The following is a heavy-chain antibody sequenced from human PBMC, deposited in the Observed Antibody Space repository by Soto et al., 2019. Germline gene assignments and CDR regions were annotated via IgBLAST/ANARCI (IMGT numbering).Heavy chain of an antibody. Sequence: SLTCTVSGGSISSGGYYWSWIRQHPGKGLEWIGYIYYSGSTYYNPSLKSRVTISVDTSKNQFSLKLSSVTAADTAVYYCARDYYDSSGYPPPNYGMDVWGQGTTVTVSS. CDR3: ARDYYDSSGYPPPNYGMDV. CDR1: GGSISSGGYY. V-gene: IGHV4-31*03. CDR2: IYYSGST. D-gene: IGHD3-22*01. J-gene: IGHJ6*02.